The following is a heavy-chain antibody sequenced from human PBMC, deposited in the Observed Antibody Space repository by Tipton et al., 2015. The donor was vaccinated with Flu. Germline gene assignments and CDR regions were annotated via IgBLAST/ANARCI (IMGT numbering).Heavy chain of an antibody. J-gene: IGHJ4*02. Sequence: TLSLTCSVSGGSINNYYLSWIRQPPGKGLEWIGSVYYSGNSYYNPSLKSRVAMSVDTSKNQLSLKLSSVTAADTAMFYCARPSFYDVDLKNFYFDYWGQGTLVTVSS. V-gene: IGHV4-59*04. CDR1: GGSINNYY. D-gene: IGHD3-10*02. CDR2: VYYSGNS. CDR3: ARPSFYDVDLKNFYFDY.